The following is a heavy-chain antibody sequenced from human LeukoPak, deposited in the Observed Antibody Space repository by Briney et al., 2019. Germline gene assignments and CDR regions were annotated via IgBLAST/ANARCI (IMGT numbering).Heavy chain of an antibody. CDR1: GYTFTSYA. CDR2: INTNTGNP. CDR3: AVLSYDSSGCYYPFDY. V-gene: IGHV7-4-1*02. D-gene: IGHD3-22*01. Sequence: ASVKVSCKASGYTFTSYAINWVRQAPGQGLEWMGWINTNTGNPTFAQGFTGRFVFSLDTSVSTAYLQITSLKAEDTAVYYCAVLSYDSSGCYYPFDYWGQGTLVTVSS. J-gene: IGHJ4*02.